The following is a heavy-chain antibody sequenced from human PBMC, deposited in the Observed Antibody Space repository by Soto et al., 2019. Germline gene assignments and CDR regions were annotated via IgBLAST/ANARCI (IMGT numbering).Heavy chain of an antibody. CDR2: ISWNSGSI. V-gene: IGHV3-9*01. Sequence: DVQLVESGGGLVQPGRSLRLSCAASGFTFDEYATHWVRQAPGKGLEWVSGISWNSGSIGYADSVKGRFTISRDNAKKSLYLQMNSLRTEDTALYYCTKEKGGQLFGGFDSWGQGTLVTVSS. CDR1: GFTFDEYA. CDR3: TKEKGGQLFGGFDS. D-gene: IGHD3-10*01. J-gene: IGHJ5*01.